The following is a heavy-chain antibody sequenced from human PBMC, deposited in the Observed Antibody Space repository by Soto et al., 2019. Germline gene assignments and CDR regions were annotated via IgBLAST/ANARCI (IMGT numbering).Heavy chain of an antibody. CDR3: ARDYMYYYDSSGYGPTYYYYGMDV. D-gene: IGHD3-22*01. J-gene: IGHJ6*02. CDR1: GASISSYY. V-gene: IGHV4-59*01. Sequence: SETLSLTCTVSGASISSYYWSWIRQPPGKGLEWIGYIYYSGSTNYNPSLKSRVTISVDTSKNQFSLKLSSVTAADTAVYYCARDYMYYYDSSGYGPTYYYYGMDVWGQGTTVTVSS. CDR2: IYYSGST.